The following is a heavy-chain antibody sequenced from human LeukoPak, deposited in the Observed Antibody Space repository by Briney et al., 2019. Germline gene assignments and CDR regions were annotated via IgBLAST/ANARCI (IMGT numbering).Heavy chain of an antibody. Sequence: GASVKVSCKASGYTFTGYYMHWVRQAPGQGLEWMGWINPNSGGTNYAQKFQGRVTMTRDTSISTAYMELSRLRSDDTAVYYCAKHCSSTTCYIDYWGQGTLVTVSS. CDR2: INPNSGGT. V-gene: IGHV1-2*02. CDR3: AKHCSSTTCYIDY. CDR1: GYTFTGYY. J-gene: IGHJ4*02. D-gene: IGHD2-2*02.